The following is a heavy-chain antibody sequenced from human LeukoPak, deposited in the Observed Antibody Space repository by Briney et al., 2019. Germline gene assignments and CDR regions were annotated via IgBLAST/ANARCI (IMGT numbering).Heavy chain of an antibody. CDR1: GLTFSSYT. Sequence: GGSLRLSCAASGLTFSSYTMNWVRQAPGKGLEWVSSISSSSSYIYYADSVKGRFTISRDNAKNSLYLQMNSLRAEDTAVYYCAKVAAANGVTYYYYYMGVWGKGTTVTVS. CDR2: ISSSSSYI. V-gene: IGHV3-21*01. CDR3: AKVAAANGVTYYYYYMGV. J-gene: IGHJ6*03. D-gene: IGHD6-13*01.